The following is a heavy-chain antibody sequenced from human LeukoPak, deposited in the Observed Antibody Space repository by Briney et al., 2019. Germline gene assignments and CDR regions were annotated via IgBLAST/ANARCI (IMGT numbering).Heavy chain of an antibody. CDR3: ATDLTAYYDFWSGYYLEDY. V-gene: IGHV3-23*01. CDR1: GFTFSSYA. CDR2: ISGSGGST. J-gene: IGHJ4*02. D-gene: IGHD3-3*01. Sequence: PGGSLRLSCAASGFTFSSYAMSWVRQAPGKGLEWVSAISGSGGSTYYADSVKGRFTISRDNSKNTLYLQMNSLRAEDTAVYYCATDLTAYYDFWSGYYLEDYWGQGTLVTVPS.